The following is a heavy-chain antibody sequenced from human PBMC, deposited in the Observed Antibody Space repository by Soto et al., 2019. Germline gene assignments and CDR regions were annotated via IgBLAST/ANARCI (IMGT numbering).Heavy chain of an antibody. Sequence: DVQLVESGGGSVQPGRSLRLSCAASGFTFDDYAMHWVRQRPGKGLEWVAGIDWNSGSMDYADSVKGRFTTFRDNADKSLYLRMNSVRAEDTAIYYCVKGRGSYPVKFGLDVWGQGTTVTVSS. V-gene: IGHV3-9*01. CDR3: VKGRGSYPVKFGLDV. CDR1: GFTFDDYA. CDR2: IDWNSGSM. D-gene: IGHD4-17*01. J-gene: IGHJ6*02.